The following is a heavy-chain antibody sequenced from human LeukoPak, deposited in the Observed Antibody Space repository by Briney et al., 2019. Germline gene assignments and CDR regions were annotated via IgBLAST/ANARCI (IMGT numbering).Heavy chain of an antibody. Sequence: GRSLRLSCAASGFSFNSYAMHWARQAPGKGLEWVAVISYDGSNKDYADSVKGRFTISRDKSKNTLYLQMNSLRPDDTAAYYCARALDSSGWNGRDYWGQGTLVTVSS. CDR1: GFSFNSYA. D-gene: IGHD6-19*01. V-gene: IGHV3-30-3*01. CDR2: ISYDGSNK. J-gene: IGHJ4*02. CDR3: ARALDSSGWNGRDY.